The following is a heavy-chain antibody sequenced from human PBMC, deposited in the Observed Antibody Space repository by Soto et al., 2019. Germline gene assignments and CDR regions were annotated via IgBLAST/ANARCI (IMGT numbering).Heavy chain of an antibody. CDR1: GYTLTELS. D-gene: IGHD4-17*01. Sequence: ASVKVSCKVSGYTLTELSMHWVRQAPGKGLEWMGGFDPEDGETIYAQKFQGRVTMTEDTSTDTAYMELSSLRSEDTAVYYCATDAFSTVTTKFDYWGQGTLVTVSS. J-gene: IGHJ4*02. CDR2: FDPEDGET. CDR3: ATDAFSTVTTKFDY. V-gene: IGHV1-24*01.